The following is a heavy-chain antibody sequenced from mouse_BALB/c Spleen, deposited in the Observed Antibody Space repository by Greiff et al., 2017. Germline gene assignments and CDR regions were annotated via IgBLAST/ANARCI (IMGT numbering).Heavy chain of an antibody. CDR3: AKEEGNYAMDY. J-gene: IGHJ4*01. CDR2: ILPGSGST. Sequence: VKLVESGAELMKPGASVKISCKATGYTFSSYWIEWVKQRPGHGLEWIGEILPGSGSTNYNEKFKGKATFTADTSSNTAYMQLSSLTSEDSAVYYCAKEEGNYAMDYWGQGTSVTVSS. V-gene: IGHV1-9*01. CDR1: GYTFSSYW.